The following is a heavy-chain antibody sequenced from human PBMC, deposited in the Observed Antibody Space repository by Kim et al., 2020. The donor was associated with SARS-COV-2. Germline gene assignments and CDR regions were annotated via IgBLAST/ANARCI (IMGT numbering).Heavy chain of an antibody. D-gene: IGHD3-10*01. Sequence: SVKVSCKASGGTFSSYAISWVRQAPGQGLEWMGRIIPILGIANYAQKFQGRVTITADKSTSTAYMELSSLRSEDTAVYYCARGLGGSGRRDDIWGQGTMVTVSS. V-gene: IGHV1-69*04. J-gene: IGHJ3*02. CDR1: GGTFSSYA. CDR3: ARGLGGSGRRDDI. CDR2: IIPILGIA.